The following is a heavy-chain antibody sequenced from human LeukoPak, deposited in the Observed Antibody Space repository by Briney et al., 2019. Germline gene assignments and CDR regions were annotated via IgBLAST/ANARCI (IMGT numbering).Heavy chain of an antibody. Sequence: AASVKVSCKASGYTFTGYYMHWVRQAPGQGLEWMGWINPNSGGTNYAQKFQGRVTMTRDTSISTAYMELSRLRSDDTAVYYCAREGIAAAGTLDYWGQGTLVTVSS. D-gene: IGHD6-13*01. V-gene: IGHV1-2*02. J-gene: IGHJ4*02. CDR3: AREGIAAAGTLDY. CDR2: INPNSGGT. CDR1: GYTFTGYY.